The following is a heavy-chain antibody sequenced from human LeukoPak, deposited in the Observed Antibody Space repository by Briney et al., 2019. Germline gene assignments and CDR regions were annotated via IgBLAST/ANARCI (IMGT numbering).Heavy chain of an antibody. J-gene: IGHJ6*02. V-gene: IGHV3-15*04. Sequence: GGSLRLSCAASGFTFSNYNINWVRQVPGKGLEWVGQTVSEIDGGTTDYATPVKGRFTISRDDPKSTLYLQMNSLKIEDTAVYYCTTDEDWNYARKDVWGQGATVIVSS. CDR3: TTDEDWNYARKDV. D-gene: IGHD1-7*01. CDR1: GFTFSNYN. CDR2: TVSEIDGGTT.